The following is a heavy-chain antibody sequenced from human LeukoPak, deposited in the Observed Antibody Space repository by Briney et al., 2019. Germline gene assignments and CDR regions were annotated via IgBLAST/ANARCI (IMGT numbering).Heavy chain of an antibody. J-gene: IGHJ3*02. CDR3: ARRSAARDAFDI. Sequence: GGSLRLSCAASGFTFSSYWMHWVRQAPGKGLVWVSRIKSDGSSTSYADSVKGRFTISRDNAKNTLYLQMNSLRAGDTAVYYCARRSAARDAFDIWGQGTMVTVSS. CDR1: GFTFSSYW. CDR2: IKSDGSST. D-gene: IGHD6-6*01. V-gene: IGHV3-74*01.